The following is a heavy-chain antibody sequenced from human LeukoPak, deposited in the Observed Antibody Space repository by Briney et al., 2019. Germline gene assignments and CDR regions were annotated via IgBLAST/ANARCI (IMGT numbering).Heavy chain of an antibody. D-gene: IGHD6-13*01. Sequence: PPETQSLTCTVSGGSISSYYWSWIRQPPGKGLEWIGYIYYSGSTNYNPSLKSRVTISVDTSKNQFSLKLSSVTAADTAVYYCARVGDSSSWYYFDYWGQGTLVTVSS. V-gene: IGHV4-59*01. CDR3: ARVGDSSSWYYFDY. CDR2: IYYSGST. J-gene: IGHJ4*02. CDR1: GGSISSYY.